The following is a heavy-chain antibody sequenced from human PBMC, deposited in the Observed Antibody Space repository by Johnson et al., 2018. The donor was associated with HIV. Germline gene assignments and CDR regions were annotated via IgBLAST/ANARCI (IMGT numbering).Heavy chain of an antibody. CDR1: GFTFSRYW. D-gene: IGHD2-15*01. CDR3: ARAKDAAYPYDAFDI. CDR2: INYNGGST. J-gene: IGHJ3*02. Sequence: VRLVESGGGLVQPGGSLRLSCAGSGFTFSRYWMHWVRQAPGKGLVWVSGINYNGGSTGYADSVRDRFSISRDNAKNSLYLQMDSLRAEDTAMYYCARAKDAAYPYDAFDIWGQGTMVTVSS. V-gene: IGHV3-74*01.